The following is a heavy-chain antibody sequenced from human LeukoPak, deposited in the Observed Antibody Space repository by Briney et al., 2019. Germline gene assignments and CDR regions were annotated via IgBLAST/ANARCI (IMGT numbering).Heavy chain of an antibody. V-gene: IGHV3-30*02. J-gene: IGHJ4*02. Sequence: GGSLRLSCAASGFTFSSYGMHWVRQAPGKGLEWVAFIRYDGSNKYYADSVKGRFTISRDNSKNTLYLQMNSLRAEDTAVYYCAKPGREVAATMPFDYWGQGTLVTVSS. CDR2: IRYDGSNK. CDR3: AKPGREVAATMPFDY. D-gene: IGHD2-15*01. CDR1: GFTFSSYG.